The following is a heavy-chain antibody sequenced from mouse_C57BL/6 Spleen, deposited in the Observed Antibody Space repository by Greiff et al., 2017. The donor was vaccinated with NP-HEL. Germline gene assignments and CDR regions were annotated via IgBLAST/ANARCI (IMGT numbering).Heavy chain of an antibody. J-gene: IGHJ2*01. CDR2: ISDGGSYT. CDR1: GFTFSSYA. V-gene: IGHV5-4*01. D-gene: IGHD1-1*01. CDR3: ASDYYGSSGPFDY. Sequence: EVQLQESGGGLVKPGGSLKLSCAASGFTFSSYAMSWVRQTPEKRLEWVATISDGGSYTYYPDNVKGRFTISRDNAKNNLYLQMSHLKSEDTAMYYCASDYYGSSGPFDYWGQGTTLTVSS.